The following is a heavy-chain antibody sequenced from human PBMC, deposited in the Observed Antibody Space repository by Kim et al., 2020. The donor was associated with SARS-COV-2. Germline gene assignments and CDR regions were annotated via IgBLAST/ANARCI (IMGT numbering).Heavy chain of an antibody. D-gene: IGHD6-6*01. CDR2: ISSSSSTI. V-gene: IGHV3-48*02. CDR1: GFTFSSYS. CDR3: ARGKYSSSLSWFDP. Sequence: GGSLRLSCAASGFTFSSYSMNWVRQAPGKGLEWVSYISSSSSTIYYADSVKGRFTISRDNAKNSLYLQMNSLRDEDTAVYYCARGKYSSSLSWFDPWGQGTLVTVSS. J-gene: IGHJ5*02.